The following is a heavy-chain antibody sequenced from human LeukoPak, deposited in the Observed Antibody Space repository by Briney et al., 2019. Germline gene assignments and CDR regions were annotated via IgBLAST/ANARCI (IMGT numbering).Heavy chain of an antibody. V-gene: IGHV3-9*03. CDR3: AKDIGMYSSSLDY. D-gene: IGHD6-6*01. J-gene: IGHJ4*02. CDR2: ISWKSGSI. CDR1: GFTFDDYA. Sequence: GRSLRLSCAASGFTFDDYAMHWVRQAPGKGLEWVSGISWKSGSIGYADSVKGRFTISRDNAKNSLYLQMNSLRAEDMALYYCAKDIGMYSSSLDYWGQGTLVTVSS.